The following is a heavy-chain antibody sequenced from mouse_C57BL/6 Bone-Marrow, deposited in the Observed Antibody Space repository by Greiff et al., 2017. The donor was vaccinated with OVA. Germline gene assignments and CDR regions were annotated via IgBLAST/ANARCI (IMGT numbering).Heavy chain of an antibody. J-gene: IGHJ2*01. Sequence: QVQLQQPGAELVKPGASVKMSCKASGYTFTSYWITWVKQRPGQGLEWIGDIYPGSGSTNYNEKFKSKATLTVDTSSSTAYMQLSSLTSEDSAVYYGEPQLGRGDYFDDWGQGTTLTVSS. CDR2: IYPGSGST. CDR3: EPQLGRGDYFDD. V-gene: IGHV1-55*01. D-gene: IGHD4-1*02. CDR1: GYTFTSYW.